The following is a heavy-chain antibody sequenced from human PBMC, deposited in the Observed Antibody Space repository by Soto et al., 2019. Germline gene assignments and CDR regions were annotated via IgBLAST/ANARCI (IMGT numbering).Heavy chain of an antibody. V-gene: IGHV5-51*01. J-gene: IGHJ4*02. CDR3: VRSANGGWYMFDY. CDR2: IYPGDSEI. Sequence: RGESLKISCKASGYSFTSYWIGWVRQMPGKGLEWMGIIYPGDSEIRYSPAFQGQVTMSADKSTTTAYLQWSSLKASDTAMYYCVRSANGGWYMFDYWGLGIPVTVSS. D-gene: IGHD6-19*01. CDR1: GYSFTSYW.